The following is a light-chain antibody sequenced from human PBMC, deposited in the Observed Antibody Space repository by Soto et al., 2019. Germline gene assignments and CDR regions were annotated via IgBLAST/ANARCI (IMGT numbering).Light chain of an antibody. J-gene: IGKJ2*01. CDR1: QTISNW. Sequence: DIQMTQSPSTLSASVGDRVTITCRASQTISNWLAWYQQKPGRAPKLLIYKASNLESGVPSRSSGSGSGTEFTLTISSLQPDDTASYYCQQYNSSFGQGTKVDIK. CDR2: KAS. CDR3: QQYNSS. V-gene: IGKV1-5*03.